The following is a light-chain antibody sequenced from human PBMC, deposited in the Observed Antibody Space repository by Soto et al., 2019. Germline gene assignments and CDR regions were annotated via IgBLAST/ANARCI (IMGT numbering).Light chain of an antibody. CDR3: QQYDNLPT. V-gene: IGKV1-33*01. CDR1: QSISSY. J-gene: IGKJ5*01. Sequence: DIQMXXXPXXXSXXXGXXMTXTFRASQSISSYLNWYQQKPGKAPKLLIYDASNLETGVPSRFSGSGSGTDFTFTISSLQPEDIATYYCQQYDNLPTFGQGTRLEIK. CDR2: DAS.